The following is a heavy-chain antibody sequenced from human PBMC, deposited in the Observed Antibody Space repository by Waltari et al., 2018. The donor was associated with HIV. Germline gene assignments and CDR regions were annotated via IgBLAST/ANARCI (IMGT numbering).Heavy chain of an antibody. Sequence: EVQLVESGGGLVKHGGSLRLSCAASRFTFSSYSMNWVRQAPGKGLEWVASISSGSVYIDYADSVKGRFTISRDNAKNSLYLQMNSLRAEDTAVYYCARDEAEMATLTAFDIWGQGTMVTVSS. J-gene: IGHJ3*02. CDR2: ISSGSVYI. CDR3: ARDEAEMATLTAFDI. D-gene: IGHD5-12*01. V-gene: IGHV3-21*01. CDR1: RFTFSSYS.